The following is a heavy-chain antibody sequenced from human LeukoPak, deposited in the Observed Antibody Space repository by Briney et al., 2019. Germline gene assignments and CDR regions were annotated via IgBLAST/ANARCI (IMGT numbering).Heavy chain of an antibody. CDR3: ARQAGSSWFWFDP. J-gene: IGHJ5*02. D-gene: IGHD6-19*01. Sequence: GESLRISCKGSGYSFTSYWIAWVRQMPGKGREWMGIIFPRDSNTRYSPSFQGQVTISADKSISTAYLQWSSLKASDTAIYYCARQAGSSWFWFDPWGQGTRVTVSS. V-gene: IGHV5-51*01. CDR1: GYSFTSYW. CDR2: IFPRDSNT.